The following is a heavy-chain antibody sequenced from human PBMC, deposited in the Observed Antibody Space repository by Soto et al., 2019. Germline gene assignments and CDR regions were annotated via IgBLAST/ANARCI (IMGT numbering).Heavy chain of an antibody. V-gene: IGHV3-9*01. Sequence: EVQLVESGGGLVQPGRSLRLSCAASGFTFDDYAMHWVRQAPGKGLEWVSGISWNSGSIGYADSVKGRFTSSRDNAKNHLYLQMNGLRAEDTALYYCAKWDDYGDRKEAFDIWGQGTMVTVSS. CDR1: GFTFDDYA. CDR3: AKWDDYGDRKEAFDI. D-gene: IGHD4-17*01. CDR2: ISWNSGSI. J-gene: IGHJ3*02.